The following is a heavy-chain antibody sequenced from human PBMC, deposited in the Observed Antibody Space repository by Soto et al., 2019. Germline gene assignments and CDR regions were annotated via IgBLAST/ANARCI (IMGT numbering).Heavy chain of an antibody. J-gene: IGHJ4*02. Sequence: SETLSLTSTVSGGSISSYDWSWIRQPPGKGLEWIGYIYYSGSTNCNPSLKSRVTISVDTSKNQFSLKLSSVTAADTAVYYCARGHYDILTGYYFDYWGQGTLVTVSS. CDR1: GGSISSYD. CDR2: IYYSGST. CDR3: ARGHYDILTGYYFDY. V-gene: IGHV4-59*01. D-gene: IGHD3-9*01.